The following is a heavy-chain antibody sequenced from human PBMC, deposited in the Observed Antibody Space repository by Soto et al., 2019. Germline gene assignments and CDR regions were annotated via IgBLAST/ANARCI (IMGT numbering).Heavy chain of an antibody. Sequence: GGSLRLSCAASGFTFSSYSMNWVRQAPGKGLEWVSYISSSSSTIYYADSVKGRFTISRDNAKNSLYLQMNSLRDEDTAVYYCARDGEIQLWLPDGDAFDIWGQGTMVTVSS. CDR1: GFTFSSYS. J-gene: IGHJ3*02. CDR2: ISSSSSTI. V-gene: IGHV3-48*02. D-gene: IGHD5-18*01. CDR3: ARDGEIQLWLPDGDAFDI.